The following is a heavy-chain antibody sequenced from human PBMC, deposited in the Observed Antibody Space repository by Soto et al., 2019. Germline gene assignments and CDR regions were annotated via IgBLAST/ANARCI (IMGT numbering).Heavy chain of an antibody. J-gene: IGHJ4*02. D-gene: IGHD2-15*01. CDR3: AHRNAEVVGRSTNSFDY. V-gene: IGHV2-5*02. CDR1: GFSLSTGGVG. Sequence: QITLKESGPTLVKPTHTLTLTCTFSGFSLSTGGVGVRWIRQPPGKALEWLALIYWDDDKRYRTSLQNRLTITADTSYNQVVLSMSNMGPDDTATYYCAHRNAEVVGRSTNSFDYWGQGALVTVSS. CDR2: IYWDDDK.